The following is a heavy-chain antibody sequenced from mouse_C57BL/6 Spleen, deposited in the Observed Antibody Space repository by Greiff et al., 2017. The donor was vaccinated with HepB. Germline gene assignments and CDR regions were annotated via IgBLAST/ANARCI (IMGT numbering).Heavy chain of an antibody. CDR1: GYTFTSYW. CDR2: IDPSDSYT. Sequence: QVQLQQPGAELVLPGASVKLSCKASGYTFTSYWMHWVKQRPGQGLEWIGEIDPSDSYTNYNQKFKGKSTLTVDKSSSTAYMQLSSLTSEDSAVDYCARRITSVVATEAMDYWGQGTSVTVSS. D-gene: IGHD1-1*01. J-gene: IGHJ4*01. V-gene: IGHV1-69*01. CDR3: ARRITSVVATEAMDY.